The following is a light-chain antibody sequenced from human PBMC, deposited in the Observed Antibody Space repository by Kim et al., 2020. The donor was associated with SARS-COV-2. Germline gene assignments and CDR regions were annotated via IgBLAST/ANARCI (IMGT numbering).Light chain of an antibody. CDR2: AAS. Sequence: SASTGDRVTFTCRASQGISSYLAWYQQKSGQAPRLLIYAASTLQTGVPSRFSGTGSGTDFTLTISCLQSEDFGTYYCQQYYEYPFSFGQGTKLEI. CDR3: QQYYEYPFS. J-gene: IGKJ2*01. V-gene: IGKV1-8*01. CDR1: QGISSY.